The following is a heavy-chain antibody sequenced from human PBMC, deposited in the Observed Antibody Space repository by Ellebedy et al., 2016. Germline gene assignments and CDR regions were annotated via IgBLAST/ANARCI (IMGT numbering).Heavy chain of an antibody. CDR3: ASNSGSYSYYFDY. V-gene: IGHV1-58*01. CDR1: GFTFTSSA. CDR2: IVVGSGNT. Sequence: SVKVSCXASGFTFTSSAVQWVRQARGQRLEWIGWIVVGSGNTNYAQKFQERVTITRDMSTSTAYMELSSLRSEDTAVYYCASNSGSYSYYFDYWGQGTLVTVSS. D-gene: IGHD1-26*01. J-gene: IGHJ4*02.